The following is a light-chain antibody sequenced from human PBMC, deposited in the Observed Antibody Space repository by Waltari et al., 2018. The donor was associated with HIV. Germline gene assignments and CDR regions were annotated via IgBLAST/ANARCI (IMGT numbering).Light chain of an antibody. V-gene: IGLV2-8*01. Sequence: QPALTQPASASGSPGQSVTISCTGTSSNLGGVYYVSWYHQQPPKAPKLILYEVNRRPSGVPDRFSGSKSGNTASLTVSGLQTEDEGDYYCSSYKDANDVVFGGGTKLTVL. CDR3: SSYKDANDVV. CDR2: EVN. CDR1: SSNLGGVYY. J-gene: IGLJ2*01.